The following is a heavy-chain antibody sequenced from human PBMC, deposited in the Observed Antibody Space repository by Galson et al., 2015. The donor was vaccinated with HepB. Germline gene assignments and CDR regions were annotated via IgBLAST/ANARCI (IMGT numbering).Heavy chain of an antibody. Sequence: CAISGDSVSSNSAAWNWIRKSPSRGLEWLGRTYYSSTKWYNDYALSVKSRITISSDTSKNQFSLQLNSVSPEDTAVYYCARGWLRKGMDVWGQRTTVTVSS. J-gene: IGHJ6*02. CDR3: ARGWLRKGMDV. CDR2: TYYSSTKWYN. V-gene: IGHV6-1*01. CDR1: GDSVSSNSAA. D-gene: IGHD5-12*01.